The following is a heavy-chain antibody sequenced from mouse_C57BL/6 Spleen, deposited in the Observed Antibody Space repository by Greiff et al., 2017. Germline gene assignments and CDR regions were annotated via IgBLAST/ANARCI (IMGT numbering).Heavy chain of an antibody. CDR3: ARGLITTVVADWYFDV. V-gene: IGHV3-1*01. J-gene: IGHJ1*03. D-gene: IGHD1-1*01. CDR2: ISYSGST. Sequence: EVKVVESGPGMVKPSQSLSLTCTVTGYSITSGYDWHWIRHFPGNKLEWMGYISYSGSTNYNPSLKSRISITHDTSKNHFFLKLNSVTTEDTATYYCARGLITTVVADWYFDVWGTGTTVTVSS. CDR1: GYSITSGYD.